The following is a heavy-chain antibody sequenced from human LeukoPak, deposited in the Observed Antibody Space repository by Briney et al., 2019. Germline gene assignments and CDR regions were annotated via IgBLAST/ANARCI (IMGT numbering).Heavy chain of an antibody. V-gene: IGHV3-15*01. J-gene: IGHJ3*02. D-gene: IGHD1-26*01. Sequence: KPGGSLRLSCAASGFPFSNAWMSWVRQPPGKGLEWIGRIKSKIDGGPTDYAASVKDRFTISRDDSKNTLYLQMDSLKAEDTAMYYCTTDWGSGTYYKNAFDIWGQGTMVTVSS. CDR2: IKSKIDGGPT. CDR3: TTDWGSGTYYKNAFDI. CDR1: GFPFSNAW.